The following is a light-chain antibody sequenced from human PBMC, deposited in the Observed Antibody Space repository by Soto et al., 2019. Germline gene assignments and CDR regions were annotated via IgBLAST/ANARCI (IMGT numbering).Light chain of an antibody. J-gene: IGKJ1*01. Sequence: DIQMSQSPSSLSASVGDRVTVSCRASQGIGNDLAWYQQKPGKVPKLLIYGASTLQWGVPSRFSGSGSWTEFTLTISSLQPEYVATYYCQKYDRVPGTFGQGTKVEIK. CDR1: QGIGND. V-gene: IGKV1-27*01. CDR3: QKYDRVPGT. CDR2: GAS.